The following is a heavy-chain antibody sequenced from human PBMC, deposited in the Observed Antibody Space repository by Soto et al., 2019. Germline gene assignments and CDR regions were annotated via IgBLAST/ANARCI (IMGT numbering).Heavy chain of an antibody. J-gene: IGHJ2*01. CDR3: ARIPVAGLWYFDL. Sequence: QVTLKESGPVLVQPTETLTLTCTISGFSLSNARMGVSWIRQHPGKAVEWLAHIFSNDEKSYSTSRQSRLTISKDTSKSQVVLTMTNMDPVDTSTYYCARIPVAGLWYFDLWGRGTLVTVSS. D-gene: IGHD6-19*01. V-gene: IGHV2-26*03. CDR2: IFSNDEK. CDR1: GFSLSNARMG.